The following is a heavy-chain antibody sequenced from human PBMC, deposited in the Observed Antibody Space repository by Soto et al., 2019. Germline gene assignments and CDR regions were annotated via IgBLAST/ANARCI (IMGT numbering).Heavy chain of an antibody. J-gene: IGHJ6*02. CDR2: ISSRGDRT. D-gene: IGHD5-18*01. CDR3: AKETGYSYGFQPNALDV. CDR1: GFTFSRYA. Sequence: GGSLRLSCAGSGFTFSRYAMNWVRQAPGKGLEWVSIISSRGDRTSYAESVKGRFTISRDDSKNTLFLHMNSLGAEDTAVYYCAKETGYSYGFQPNALDVWGQGXTVTV. V-gene: IGHV3-23*01.